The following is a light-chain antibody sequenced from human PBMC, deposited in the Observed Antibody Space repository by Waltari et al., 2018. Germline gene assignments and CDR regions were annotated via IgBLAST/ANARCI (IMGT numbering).Light chain of an antibody. CDR3: SSYTTSSTWV. Sequence: QSALTQPASVSGSPGQSITIPCTGTRSDVGAYNFLSWYQQHPHKAPKIMIYDVSKRPSGVSNRFSGSKSGNTASLTISGLQAEDEANYYCSSYTTSSTWVFGGGTRLTVL. CDR2: DVS. V-gene: IGLV2-14*01. J-gene: IGLJ2*01. CDR1: RSDVGAYNF.